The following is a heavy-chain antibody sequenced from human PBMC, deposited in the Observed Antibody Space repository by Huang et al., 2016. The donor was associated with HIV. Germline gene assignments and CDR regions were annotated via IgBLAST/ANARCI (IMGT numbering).Heavy chain of an antibody. D-gene: IGHD1-7*01. CDR2: IKQDESEK. Sequence: VESGGRSVQPGGSIKLSCVGSTFTFGGYWMSWVRQPPGKGLEWVANIKQDESEKDYVDSVKGRFNISRDNASKVLFLEMDDLRVEDTAIYFCATKTAGMDIWGQGTTVTVSS. V-gene: IGHV3-7*01. CDR1: TFTFGGYW. J-gene: IGHJ6*02. CDR3: ATKTAGMDI.